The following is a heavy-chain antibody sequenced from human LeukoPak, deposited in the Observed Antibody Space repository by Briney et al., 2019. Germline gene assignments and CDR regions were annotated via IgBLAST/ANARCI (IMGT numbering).Heavy chain of an antibody. D-gene: IGHD4-17*01. V-gene: IGHV1-2*02. CDR2: INPNNGGT. J-gene: IGHJ4*02. CDR3: ASRSDTVTTPHY. Sequence: ASVKVSCKASGYTFTGYYLHWVRQAPGQGLEWMGWINPNNGGTNYAQRFQGRVTMTRDTSISTAYMDLSRLRSDDTAIYYCASRSDTVTTPHYWGQGTLVTVSS. CDR1: GYTFTGYY.